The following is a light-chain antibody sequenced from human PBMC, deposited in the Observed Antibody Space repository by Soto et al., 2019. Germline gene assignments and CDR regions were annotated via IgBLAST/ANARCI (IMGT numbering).Light chain of an antibody. V-gene: IGKV3-20*01. CDR3: QQYGGSPRT. CDR1: QSIANS. J-gene: IGKJ1*01. Sequence: EIVLTQSPGTLSLSPGERASLSCRASQSIANSLAWYQQKPGQAPRLLIFGASNRATGIPDRFSGSGSGTDFTLTINRLEPEDFAVYHCQQYGGSPRTFGQGTKVERK. CDR2: GAS.